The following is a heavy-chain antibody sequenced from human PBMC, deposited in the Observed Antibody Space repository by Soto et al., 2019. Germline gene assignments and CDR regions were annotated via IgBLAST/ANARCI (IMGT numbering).Heavy chain of an antibody. D-gene: IGHD6-6*01. V-gene: IGHV3-48*01. J-gene: IGHJ4*02. CDR3: ARVIYRTSSLYYFDY. CDR2: ISSSSSTI. Sequence: AGSLRLSCAAPGFTFSSYSMNWVRQAPGKGLEWVSYISSSSSTIYYADSVKGRFTISRDNSKNTLYLQMTSLRAEDTAIFYCARVIYRTSSLYYFDYWGQGTLVTVSS. CDR1: GFTFSSYS.